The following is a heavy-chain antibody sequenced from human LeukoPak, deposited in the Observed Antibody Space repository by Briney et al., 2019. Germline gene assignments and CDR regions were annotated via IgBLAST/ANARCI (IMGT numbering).Heavy chain of an antibody. CDR1: GITLSIYW. CDR3: ARSGSGYFDY. CDR2: IKQDGSEK. Sequence: GGSLRLSCAASGITLSIYWMSWVRQAPGKGLEWVANIKQDGSEKYYVDSVNGRFIISRDNANNSLYLQMNSLRAGDTAVHYCARSGSGYFDYWGQGTLVTVSS. J-gene: IGHJ4*02. V-gene: IGHV3-7*03.